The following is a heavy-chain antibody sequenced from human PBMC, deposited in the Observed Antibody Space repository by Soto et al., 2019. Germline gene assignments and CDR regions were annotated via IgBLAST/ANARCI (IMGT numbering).Heavy chain of an antibody. D-gene: IGHD2-2*01. CDR3: AKDRYWSSTSCHQAFDY. CDR2: ISGSGSST. J-gene: IGHJ4*02. V-gene: IGHV3-23*01. Sequence: EVQLLESGGDLVQPGGSLRLSCAASGFPFTSYAMSWVRQAPGKGLEWVSVISGSGSSTKYADSVQGRFTISRDSSKTTLYLQMNSLRAEDTAVYYCAKDRYWSSTSCHQAFDYWGQGTLVTVSS. CDR1: GFPFTSYA.